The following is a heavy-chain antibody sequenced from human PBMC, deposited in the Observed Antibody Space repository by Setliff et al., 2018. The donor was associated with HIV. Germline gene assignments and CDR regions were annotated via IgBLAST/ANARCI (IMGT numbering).Heavy chain of an antibody. D-gene: IGHD1-7*01. CDR3: AKDRYTWNYGKNYMDV. CDR1: GGSISSSSYY. V-gene: IGHV4-39*02. CDR2: IYYSGNT. J-gene: IGHJ6*03. Sequence: SETLSLTCTVSGGSISSSSYYWGWIRQPPGKGLEWIGTIYYSGNTYYNPSLKSRVTISVDTSKNQISLKLSSVTAADTAVYYCAKDRYTWNYGKNYMDVWGKGTTVTVSS.